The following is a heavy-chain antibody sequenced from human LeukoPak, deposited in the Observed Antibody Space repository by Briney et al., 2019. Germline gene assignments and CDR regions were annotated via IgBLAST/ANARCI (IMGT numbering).Heavy chain of an antibody. D-gene: IGHD3-10*01. CDR2: IYYSGST. CDR1: GGSISSGGYY. CDR3: ARHSRGLYGSGSYRPVYYFDY. Sequence: SQTLSLTCTVSGGSISSGGYYWSWIRQHPGKGLEWIGYIYYSGSTNYNPSLKSRVTISVDTSKNQFSLKLSSVTAADTAVYYCARHSRGLYGSGSYRPVYYFDYWGQGTLVTVSS. J-gene: IGHJ4*02. V-gene: IGHV4-61*08.